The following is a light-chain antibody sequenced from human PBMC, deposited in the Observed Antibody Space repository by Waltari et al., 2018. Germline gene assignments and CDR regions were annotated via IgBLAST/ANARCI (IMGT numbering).Light chain of an antibody. CDR3: QQRSNWPRT. J-gene: IGKJ1*01. Sequence: EIVLTQSPATLSLSPGERATLSCRASQSVSSYLAWYQQKPGQAPRLLIYYASNRATGIPARFSGSGSGTDFTLTISSLEPEDFAVYYCQQRSNWPRTFGQWTKVEIK. CDR1: QSVSSY. CDR2: YAS. V-gene: IGKV3-11*01.